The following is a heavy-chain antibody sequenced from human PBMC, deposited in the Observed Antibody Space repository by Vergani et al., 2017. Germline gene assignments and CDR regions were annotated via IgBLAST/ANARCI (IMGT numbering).Heavy chain of an antibody. J-gene: IGHJ6*02. CDR2: IYPGDSDT. CDR1: GYSFTSYW. Sequence: VQLVQSGAEVKKAGESLTIFCKGSGYSFTSYWIGWVRQMPGKGREWVGIIYPGDSDTIYSPSFQGQVTISAEKSISTAYLKWSSLKASNTAMYYCARSDMVRGMIQNYYYGMAVWGQGTTVTVSS. D-gene: IGHD3-10*01. V-gene: IGHV5-51*01. CDR3: ARSDMVRGMIQNYYYGMAV.